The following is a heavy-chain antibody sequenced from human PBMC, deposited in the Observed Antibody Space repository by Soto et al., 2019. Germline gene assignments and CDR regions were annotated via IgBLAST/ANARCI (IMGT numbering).Heavy chain of an antibody. D-gene: IGHD2-8*01. CDR2: IDPGDSYT. CDR3: ARIYCTTSTCDSWFDP. V-gene: IGHV5-10-1*01. Sequence: PGESLKISCKASGYTFTTFWISWVRQLPGKGLEWMGRIDPGDSYTIYSPSFQGHVTISVDKSISTAYLQWGSLTASDTAIYYCARIYCTTSTCDSWFDPWGQGTLVTV. CDR1: GYTFTTFW. J-gene: IGHJ5*02.